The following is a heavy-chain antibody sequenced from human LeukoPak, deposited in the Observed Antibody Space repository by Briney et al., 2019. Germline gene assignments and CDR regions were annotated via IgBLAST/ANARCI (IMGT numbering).Heavy chain of an antibody. D-gene: IGHD5-12*01. Sequence: PGGSLRLSCAASAFSFSAYSMNWVRQAPGKGLEWVSYISSSSRTTYYADSVKGRFTISRDNAKNSLYLQMNSLRDEDTAVYYCAKTTGGNAYDYIHYWGQGTLVTVSS. J-gene: IGHJ4*02. CDR3: AKTTGGNAYDYIHY. CDR1: AFSFSAYS. CDR2: ISSSSRTT. V-gene: IGHV3-48*02.